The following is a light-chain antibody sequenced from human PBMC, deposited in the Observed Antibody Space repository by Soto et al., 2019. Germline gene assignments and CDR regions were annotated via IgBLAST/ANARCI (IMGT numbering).Light chain of an antibody. CDR2: NVT. J-gene: IGLJ1*01. V-gene: IGLV2-18*02. CDR1: SSDVGSYDY. CDR3: CSYTSSATYV. Sequence: QSVLIQPPSVSGSPGQSVTISCTGTSSDVGSYDYVSWYQQRPGTVPKPMIYNVTTQPSGVPDRFSGSRSGNSASMTISGLQGQVEADYWCCSYTSSATYVFGTGTKLTVL.